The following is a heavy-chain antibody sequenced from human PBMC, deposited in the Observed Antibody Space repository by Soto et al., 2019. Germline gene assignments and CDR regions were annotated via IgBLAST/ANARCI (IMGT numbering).Heavy chain of an antibody. CDR3: ARGYCGYVICTNCILNRLHP. V-gene: IGHV1-69*01. D-gene: IGHD2-21*01. CDR1: GVTLSDYP. CDR2: LLPIFGTT. Sequence: QVQLVQSGAEVKKPGSSLKVSCKASGVTLSDYPINWVRQAPGQGLEWMGGLLPIFGTTIYAQKCHGRLTTTADESTNTAYMQLSDLRPEDTAIFYGARGYCGYVICTNCILNRLHPGGQGTMVTVAS. J-gene: IGHJ5*02.